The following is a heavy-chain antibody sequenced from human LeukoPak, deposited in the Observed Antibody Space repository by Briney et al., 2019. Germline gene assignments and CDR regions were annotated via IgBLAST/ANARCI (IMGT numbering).Heavy chain of an antibody. V-gene: IGHV1-18*01. D-gene: IGHD4-11*01. Sequence: GASVKVPCKASGYTFTSYGISWVRQAPGQGLEWMGWISAYNGNTNYAQKFQGRVTMTTDTSTSTAYMELRSLRSDDTAVYYCARSTVGDSYYYIDVWGKGTTVTVSS. J-gene: IGHJ6*03. CDR1: GYTFTSYG. CDR3: ARSTVGDSYYYIDV. CDR2: ISAYNGNT.